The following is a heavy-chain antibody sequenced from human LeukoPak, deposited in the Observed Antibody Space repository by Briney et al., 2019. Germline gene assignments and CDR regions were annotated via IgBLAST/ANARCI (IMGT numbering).Heavy chain of an antibody. J-gene: IGHJ6*02. Sequence: PSETLSLTCTVSGGSISNNYWSWIRQPPGQGLEWIGYMYYSGDINYNPSLKSRVRISVDTSKNQFSLTLSSVTAADTAVYYCARHSTTLVRGVPYYYYGLDVWGQGTTVTVSS. D-gene: IGHD3-10*01. CDR3: ARHSTTLVRGVPYYYYGLDV. CDR1: GGSISNNY. V-gene: IGHV4-59*08. CDR2: MYYSGDI.